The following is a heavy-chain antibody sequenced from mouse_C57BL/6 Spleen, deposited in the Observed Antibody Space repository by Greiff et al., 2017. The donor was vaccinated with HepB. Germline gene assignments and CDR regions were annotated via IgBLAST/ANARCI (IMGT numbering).Heavy chain of an antibody. CDR1: GYTFTDYE. V-gene: IGHV1-15*01. CDR3: TRRDYYGSPAPY. CDR2: IDPETGGT. J-gene: IGHJ3*01. D-gene: IGHD1-1*01. Sequence: QVQLQQSGAELVRPGASVTLSCKASGYTFTDYEMHWVKQTPVHGLEWIGAIDPETGGTAYNQKFKGKAILTADKSSSTAYMELRSLTSEDSAVYYCTRRDYYGSPAPYWGQGTLVTVSA.